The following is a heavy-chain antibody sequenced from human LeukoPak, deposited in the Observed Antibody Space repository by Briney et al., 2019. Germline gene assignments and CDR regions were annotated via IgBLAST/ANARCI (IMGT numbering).Heavy chain of an antibody. CDR1: GFTFSSYA. Sequence: PGGSLRLSCEASGFTFSSYAMHWVRQAPGKGLEWVAVISYDGSNKYYADSVKGRFTISRDNSKNTLYLQMNSLRAEDTAVYYCAKDTYSSSSFFFDYWGQGTLVTVSS. D-gene: IGHD6-6*01. J-gene: IGHJ4*02. V-gene: IGHV3-30-3*01. CDR3: AKDTYSSSSFFFDY. CDR2: ISYDGSNK.